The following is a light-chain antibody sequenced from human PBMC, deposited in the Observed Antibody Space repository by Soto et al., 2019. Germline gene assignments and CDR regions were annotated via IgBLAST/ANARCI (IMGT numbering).Light chain of an antibody. CDR1: QSVRNN. CDR2: GAS. CDR3: QQYNKWPLT. J-gene: IGKJ4*01. V-gene: IGKV3-15*01. Sequence: EMVMTQSPATLSVSPGERATVPCRASQSVRNNLAWYQQKPGQAPRLLIYGASTRATGIPARFSGSGYGTEFTLTISSLQSEDFAVYYCQQYNKWPLTFGGGTKVDIE.